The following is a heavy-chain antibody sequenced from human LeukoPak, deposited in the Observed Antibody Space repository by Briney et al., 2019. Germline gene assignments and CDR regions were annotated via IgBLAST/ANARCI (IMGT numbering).Heavy chain of an antibody. CDR3: ARDPDSYGYGDY. CDR2: IIPIFGTA. CDR1: GGTFSSYA. Sequence: ASVKVSCKASGGTFSSYAISWVRRAPGQGLEWMGGIIPIFGTANYAQKFQGRVTITTDESTSTAYMELSSLRFEDTAVYYCARDPDSYGYGDYWGQGTLVTVSS. V-gene: IGHV1-69*05. J-gene: IGHJ4*02. D-gene: IGHD5-18*01.